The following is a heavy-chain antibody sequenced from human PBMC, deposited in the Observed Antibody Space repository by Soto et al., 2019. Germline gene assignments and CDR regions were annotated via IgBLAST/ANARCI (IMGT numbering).Heavy chain of an antibody. Sequence: GQGLEWMGIINPSGGSTSYAQKFQGRVTMTRDTSTSTVYMELSSLRSEDTAVYYCAFFFQAEDGIRDTVPVSAFLVNRSSDL. J-gene: IGHJ2*01. V-gene: IGHV1-46*03. CDR3: AFFFQAEDGIRDTVPVSAFLVNRSSDL. CDR2: INPSGGST. D-gene: IGHD2-21*01.